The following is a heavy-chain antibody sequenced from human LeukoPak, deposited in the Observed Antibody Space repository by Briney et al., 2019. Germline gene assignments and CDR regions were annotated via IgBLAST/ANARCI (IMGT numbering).Heavy chain of an antibody. CDR2: ISGSGGST. CDR1: GFTFSSYA. V-gene: IGHV3-23*01. J-gene: IGHJ4*02. D-gene: IGHD3-9*01. Sequence: PGGTLRLSCAASGFTFSSYAMSWVRQAPGKGLEWVSAISGSGGSTYYADSVKGRFTISRDNSKNTLYLQMNSLRAEDTAVYYCATKRDILTGYLPIDYWGQGTLVTVSS. CDR3: ATKRDILTGYLPIDY.